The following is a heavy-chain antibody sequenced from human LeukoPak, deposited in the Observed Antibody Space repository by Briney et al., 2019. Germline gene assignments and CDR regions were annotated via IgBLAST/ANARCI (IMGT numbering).Heavy chain of an antibody. Sequence: GGSLRLSCAASGFTFSNAWMNWVRQAPGEGLEWVGRIASNTDGGTTDYAAPVKGRFTISRDDAKKTLDLQMNSLKIEDTAVYYCTTEYWGSFNYWGQGTLVTVSS. CDR2: IASNTDGGTT. CDR3: TTEYWGSFNY. V-gene: IGHV3-15*04. D-gene: IGHD7-27*01. J-gene: IGHJ4*02. CDR1: GFTFSNAW.